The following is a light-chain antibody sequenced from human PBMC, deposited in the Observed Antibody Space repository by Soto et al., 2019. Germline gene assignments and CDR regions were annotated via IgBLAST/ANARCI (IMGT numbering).Light chain of an antibody. V-gene: IGLV2-8*01. Sequence: QSAPTQPPSASGSPGQSVTFSCTGTSSDVGGYNYVSSYQQYPGKAPKLMIYEVYKRHSGVPDRFSGSKSGNTASLTVSGLQPEDEADYYCSAYAGSSTWVFGGGTKLTVL. CDR3: SAYAGSSTWV. J-gene: IGLJ2*01. CDR2: EVY. CDR1: SSDVGGYNY.